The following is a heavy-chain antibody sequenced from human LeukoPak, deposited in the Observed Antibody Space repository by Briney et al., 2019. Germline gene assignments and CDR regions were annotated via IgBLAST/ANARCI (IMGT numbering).Heavy chain of an antibody. D-gene: IGHD3-10*01. Sequence: SETLSLTCTVSGGSISNYYWSWIRQPPGKGLEWIGFIYYSGSTNYNPSLKSRVTISIDTSKNQFSLNLSFVTAADTAVYYCARESYGSGSYYPAFWGQGTLVTVSS. J-gene: IGHJ4*02. CDR3: ARESYGSGSYYPAF. CDR1: GGSISNYY. CDR2: IYYSGST. V-gene: IGHV4-59*01.